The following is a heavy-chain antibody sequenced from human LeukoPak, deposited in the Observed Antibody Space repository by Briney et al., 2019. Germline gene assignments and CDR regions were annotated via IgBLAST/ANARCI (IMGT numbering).Heavy chain of an antibody. CDR2: INHSGST. CDR1: GGSFSGYY. J-gene: IGHJ4*02. D-gene: IGHD6-19*01. V-gene: IGHV4-34*01. Sequence: SETLSLTCAVYGGSFSGYYWSWIRQPPGKGLEWIGEINHSGSTNYNPSLKSRVTISVDTSKNQFSLKLSSVTAADTAVYYCARGVGGYSSGWCFRREAATFDYWGQGTLVTVSS. CDR3: ARGVGGYSSGWCFRREAATFDY.